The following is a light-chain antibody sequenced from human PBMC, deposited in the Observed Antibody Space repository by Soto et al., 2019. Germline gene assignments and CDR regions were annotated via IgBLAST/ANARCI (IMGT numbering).Light chain of an antibody. CDR3: QQSHSAPST. J-gene: IGKJ4*01. Sequence: EIVLTQSPGTLSLSPGERATLSCRASQSVASSHLAWYRQKPGQTPRLLIYDASSRATGIPDRISGSGSGTDFTLTISSLQPEDFASYFCQQSHSAPSTFGGGTKVDIK. CDR1: QSVASSH. CDR2: DAS. V-gene: IGKV3D-20*02.